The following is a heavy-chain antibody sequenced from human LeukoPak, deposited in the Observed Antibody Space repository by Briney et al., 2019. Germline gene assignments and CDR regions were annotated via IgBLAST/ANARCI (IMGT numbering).Heavy chain of an antibody. Sequence: GESLTLSCAASGLTFTTYDMSWVRQAPGKGLEWISSISSTRSYIYYADSVKGRFTISRDNSENTLYLQMNTLISEDTAMYYCAKEIWPTVTTPGRTYFDGWGQGALVTVSS. D-gene: IGHD4-17*01. V-gene: IGHV3-21*01. CDR2: ISSTRSYI. J-gene: IGHJ4*02. CDR3: AKEIWPTVTTPGRTYFDG. CDR1: GLTFTTYD.